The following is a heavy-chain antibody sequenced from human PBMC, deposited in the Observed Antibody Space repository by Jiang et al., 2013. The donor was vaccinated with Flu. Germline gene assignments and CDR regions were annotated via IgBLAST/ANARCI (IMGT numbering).Heavy chain of an antibody. CDR1: GYTFTGHY. CDR2: INPNTGVT. CDR3: ARDLGTGWSIDC. J-gene: IGHJ4*02. V-gene: IGHV1-2*02. Sequence: SGAEVKKPGASVKVSCKTSGYTFTGHYIHWVRQAPGQGPEWMGWINPNTGVTNYAQSFQGRVTMTRDTSISTAYMELGSLRSDDTALYYCARDLGTGWSIDCWGQGTLVTVSS. D-gene: IGHD6-19*01.